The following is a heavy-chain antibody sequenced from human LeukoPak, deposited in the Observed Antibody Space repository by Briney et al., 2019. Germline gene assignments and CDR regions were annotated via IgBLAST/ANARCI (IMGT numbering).Heavy chain of an antibody. CDR2: INHSGNT. D-gene: IGHD3-10*01. CDR1: GGSFSGYY. Sequence: PSETLSLTCAVYGGSFSGYYWSWIRQPPGKGLEWIGEINHSGNTNYNPSLRSRATIPVDTSKNQFSLRLSAVTAADTAVYYSVRVRADGSGSYYRLYYYGMDGWGKGTTVTVSS. V-gene: IGHV4-34*01. CDR3: VRVRADGSGSYYRLYYYGMDG. J-gene: IGHJ6*04.